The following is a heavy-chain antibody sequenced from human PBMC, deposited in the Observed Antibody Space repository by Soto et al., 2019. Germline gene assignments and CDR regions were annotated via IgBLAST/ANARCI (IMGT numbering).Heavy chain of an antibody. J-gene: IGHJ6*02. CDR1: GFTFSNAW. CDR3: TTGSVMVAATSYDYYYYYGMDV. CDR2: IKSKTDGGTT. D-gene: IGHD2-15*01. V-gene: IGHV3-15*07. Sequence: GGSLRLSCAASGFTFSNAWMNWVRQAPGKGLEWVGRIKSKTDGGTTDYAAPVKGRFTISRDDSKNTLYLQMNSLKTEDTAVYYCTTGSVMVAATSYDYYYYYGMDVWGQGTTVTVSS.